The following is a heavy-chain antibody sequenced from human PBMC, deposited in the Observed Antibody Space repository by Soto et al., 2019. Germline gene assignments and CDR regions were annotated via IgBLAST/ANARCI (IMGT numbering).Heavy chain of an antibody. CDR2: IIPIFGTA. D-gene: IGHD5-18*01. CDR1: GGTFSSYA. V-gene: IGHV1-69*13. Sequence: SVKVSCKASGGTFSSYAISWVRQAPGQGLEWMGGIIPIFGTANYAQKFQGGVTITADESTSTAYMELSSLRSEDTAVYYCAREGIANSYGYWPFDYWGQGTLVTVSS. CDR3: AREGIANSYGYWPFDY. J-gene: IGHJ4*02.